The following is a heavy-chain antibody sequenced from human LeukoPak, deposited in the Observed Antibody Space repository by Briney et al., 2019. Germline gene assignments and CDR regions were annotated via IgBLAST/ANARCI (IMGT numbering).Heavy chain of an antibody. CDR3: ARGESGYDPIDY. J-gene: IGHJ4*02. V-gene: IGHV4-59*01. CDR2: IYYSGST. D-gene: IGHD5-12*01. CDR1: GGSTSSYY. Sequence: SETLSLTCTVSGGSTSSYYWSWIRQPPGKGREWIGYIYYSGSTNYNPSLKSRVTISVDTSKNQFSLKLSSVTAADTAVYYCARGESGYDPIDYWGQGTLVTVSS.